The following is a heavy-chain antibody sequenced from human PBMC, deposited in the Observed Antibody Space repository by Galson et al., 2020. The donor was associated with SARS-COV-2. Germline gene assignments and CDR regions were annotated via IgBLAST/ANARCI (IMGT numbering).Heavy chain of an antibody. CDR2: ITHDGKIQ. CDR3: TRDVSGGASDI. Sequence: GGSLRLSCAASGFTFTNYAMHWVRQAPGKGLEWMTVITHDGKIQVYADSVKGRFTISRDNSGNMVFLQIVSLRPDDTALYYCTRDVSGGASDIWGQGTMVTVSS. D-gene: IGHD1-26*01. J-gene: IGHJ3*02. V-gene: IGHV3-30*04. CDR1: GFTFTNYA.